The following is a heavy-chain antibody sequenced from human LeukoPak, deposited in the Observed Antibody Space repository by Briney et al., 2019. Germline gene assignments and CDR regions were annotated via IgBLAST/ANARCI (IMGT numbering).Heavy chain of an antibody. D-gene: IGHD5-18*01. CDR2: IIPIFGTA. Sequence: ASVKVSCKVSGGTFSSYAISWVRQAPGQGLEWMGRIIPIFGTANYAQKFQGRVTITADKSTSTAYMELSSLRSEDTAVYYCARDGGYSYGYVKDYWGQGTLVTVSS. CDR3: ARDGGYSYGYVKDY. CDR1: GGTFSSYA. J-gene: IGHJ4*02. V-gene: IGHV1-69*06.